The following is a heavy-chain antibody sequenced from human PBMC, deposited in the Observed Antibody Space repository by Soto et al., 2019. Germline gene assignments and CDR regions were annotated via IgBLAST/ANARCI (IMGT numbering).Heavy chain of an antibody. CDR2: ISYDGSNK. D-gene: IGHD3-3*01. CDR1: GFTFSSYG. Sequence: GESLKISCAASGFTFSSYGMHWVRQAPGKGLEGVAVISYDGSNKYYADSVKGRFTISRDNSKNPLYLQMNSLRAEDTAVYYCAKQESGVVRRYGMDVWGQGTTVTVSS. CDR3: AKQESGVVRRYGMDV. J-gene: IGHJ6*02. V-gene: IGHV3-30*18.